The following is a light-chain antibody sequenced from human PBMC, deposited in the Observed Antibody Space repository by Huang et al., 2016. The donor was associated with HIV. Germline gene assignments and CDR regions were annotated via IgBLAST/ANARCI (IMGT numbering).Light chain of an antibody. CDR3: QQYSDWPRT. CDR1: QTITNT. CDR2: GAF. Sequence: EVVMTQIPVTLSVSPGERATLSCRASQTITNTLAWYQQNPGQPPRVLFYGAFSRASGVPARFSASGSGTEFTLTISNLQSEDFAVYYCQQYSDWPRTFGQGTKVEIQ. V-gene: IGKV3-15*01. J-gene: IGKJ1*01.